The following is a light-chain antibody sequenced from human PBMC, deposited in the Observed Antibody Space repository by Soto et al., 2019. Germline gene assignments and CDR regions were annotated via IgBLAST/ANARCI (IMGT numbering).Light chain of an antibody. CDR3: QQYGSSGT. V-gene: IGKV3-20*01. CDR2: GAS. J-gene: IGKJ1*01. Sequence: IVLTPSPGTLSLSPGERATLSCRASQTISSSSLAWYQQKGGQAPRLLIYGASSRATGIPDRFSGSGSGTDFTLTISRLEPEDFAVYYCQQYGSSGTFGQGTKVDIK. CDR1: QTISSSS.